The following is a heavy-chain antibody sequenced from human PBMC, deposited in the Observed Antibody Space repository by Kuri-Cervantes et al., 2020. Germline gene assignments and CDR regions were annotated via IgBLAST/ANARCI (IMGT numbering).Heavy chain of an antibody. D-gene: IGHD1-26*01. CDR1: GFTFSDYY. J-gene: IGHJ4*02. V-gene: IGHV3-7*01. Sequence: LSLTCAASGFTFSDYYMSWIRQAPGKGLEWVAQIKEDGSQRYYVESLKGRFTISRDNAKNSLFLQINSLRVEDTAVYYCATDKGYFAFDYWGQGTLVTVSS. CDR3: ATDKGYFAFDY. CDR2: IKEDGSQR.